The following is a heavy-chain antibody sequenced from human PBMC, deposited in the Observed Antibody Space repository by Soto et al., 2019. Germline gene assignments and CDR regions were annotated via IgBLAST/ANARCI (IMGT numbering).Heavy chain of an antibody. V-gene: IGHV1-2*02. CDR2: INPNSGGT. CDR3: ARVRYDFWSGYFLDY. Sequence: XSVKISCKASGYTFTCYYMHWVRQAPGQGLEWMGWINPNSGGTNYAQKFQGSVTMTRDTSIGTAYMELSRLRSDDTAVYYCARVRYDFWSGYFLDYWGQGSLVTVSS. D-gene: IGHD3-3*01. J-gene: IGHJ4*02. CDR1: GYTFTCYY.